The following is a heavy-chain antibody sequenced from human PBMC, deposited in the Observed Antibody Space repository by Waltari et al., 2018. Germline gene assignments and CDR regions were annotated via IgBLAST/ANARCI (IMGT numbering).Heavy chain of an antibody. J-gene: IGHJ4*02. CDR3: ARESSVSWYGADY. D-gene: IGHD6-13*01. Sequence: QVQLQESGPGLVKPSQTLSLTCTVSGGSISSGSYYWTWIRQPAGKGLEWIGRIYASGSTNYNPSLKSRVTISVDTPRNQFSRKLTSVTAADTAVYYCARESSVSWYGADYWGQGTLVTVSS. CDR1: GGSISSGSYY. V-gene: IGHV4-61*02. CDR2: IYASGST.